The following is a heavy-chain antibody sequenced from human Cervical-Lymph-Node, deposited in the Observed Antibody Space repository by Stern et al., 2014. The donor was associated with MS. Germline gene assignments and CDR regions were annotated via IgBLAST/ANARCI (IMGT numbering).Heavy chain of an antibody. Sequence: EVQLVESGGGLVQPGGSLRLSCAASGFTFSNYWMHWVRQAPGKGLVWVSRINTNGITTNYADSVKGRFTISRDNARNTLFLQMNSLRADDTAVYYCARSGEFGDYLSYWGQGILVTVSS. CDR2: INTNGITT. CDR3: ARSGEFGDYLSY. V-gene: IGHV3-74*01. CDR1: GFTFSNYW. J-gene: IGHJ4*02. D-gene: IGHD4-17*01.